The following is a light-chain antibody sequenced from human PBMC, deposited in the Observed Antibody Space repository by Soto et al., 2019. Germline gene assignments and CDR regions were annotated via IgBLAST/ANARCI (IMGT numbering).Light chain of an antibody. V-gene: IGKV3-20*01. CDR3: QQYGSSGT. Sequence: DMVMTQSPAILSVSPGESATLSCRASQSVNSNYLAWYQQHPGQPPRLLIYGISTRATGIPARFSGSGSGTEFSLTISRLEPEDFAVYYCQQYGSSGTFGQGTKVDIK. J-gene: IGKJ1*01. CDR2: GIS. CDR1: QSVNSNY.